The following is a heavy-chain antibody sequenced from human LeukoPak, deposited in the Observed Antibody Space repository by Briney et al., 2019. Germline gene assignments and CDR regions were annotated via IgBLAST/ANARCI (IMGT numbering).Heavy chain of an antibody. Sequence: PSETLSLTCTVSGGDSTSRSTYYWGWIRQPLGKGLEWIGSIDYTGSTFYNPSLKSRVTISVDTPKNRFSLQLNSVPAADTAVYYCVWGGIYYDAFDYWGQGTLVTVSS. CDR2: IDYTGST. CDR1: GGDSTSRSTYY. CDR3: VWGGIYYDAFDY. V-gene: IGHV4-39*01. J-gene: IGHJ4*02. D-gene: IGHD3-22*01.